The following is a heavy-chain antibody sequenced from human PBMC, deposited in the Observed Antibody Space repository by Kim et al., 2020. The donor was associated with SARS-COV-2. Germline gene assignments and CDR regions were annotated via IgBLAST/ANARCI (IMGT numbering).Heavy chain of an antibody. V-gene: IGHV4-39*01. CDR1: GDSISSSTYY. CDR2: IYSGST. J-gene: IGHJ4*02. Sequence: SETLSLTCSVSGDSISSSTYYWGWIRQPPGKGLEWIGSIYSGSTYYNPSLKSRVTISGDTSKNQFSLQLSSVTAADTAVYYCARHYCGSTTCFRVIDYWGQGTLVTVSS. D-gene: IGHD2-2*01. CDR3: ARHYCGSTTCFRVIDY.